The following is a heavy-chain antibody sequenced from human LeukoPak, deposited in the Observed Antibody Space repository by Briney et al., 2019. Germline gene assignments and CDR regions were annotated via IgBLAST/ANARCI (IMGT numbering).Heavy chain of an antibody. CDR1: GDPFTSTHYW. D-gene: IGHD1-20*01. Sequence: PSETLSLTCTISGDPFTSTHYWWDWVRLSPGKGLEWIGAIQCTGRTFSNPSLKSRVTIPVDASKRQFSLDLRSATAADTAVYYCARRRHNFDYYDVWGQGTRATVS. CDR2: IQCTGRT. V-gene: IGHV4-39*01. J-gene: IGHJ3*01. CDR3: ARRRHNFDYYDV.